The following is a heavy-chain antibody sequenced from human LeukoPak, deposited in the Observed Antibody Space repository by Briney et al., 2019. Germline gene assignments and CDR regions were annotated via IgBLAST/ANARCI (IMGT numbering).Heavy chain of an antibody. CDR1: GFTFSSYS. CDR3: ARRGRTYSSSRAWFDS. CDR2: INHSGST. V-gene: IGHV4-34*01. J-gene: IGHJ5*01. D-gene: IGHD6-6*01. Sequence: GSLRLSCAASGFTFSSYSMNWVRQPPGKGLEWIGEINHSGSTNYNPSLKSRVTISVDTSKNQFSLKLSSVTAADTAVYYCARRGRTYSSSRAWFDSWGQGTLVTVSS.